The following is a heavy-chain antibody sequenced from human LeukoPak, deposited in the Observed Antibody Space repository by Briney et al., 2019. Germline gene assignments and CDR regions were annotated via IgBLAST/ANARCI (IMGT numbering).Heavy chain of an antibody. CDR3: ARVFAAAGTGAIGY. CDR2: IHPNSGGT. Sequence: ASVKVSCTASAYTFTGYYMHWVRQAPGQGLEWMGWIHPNSGGTNYAQKFQGRVTMTRDTSTSTVYMELSSLRSEDTAVYYCARVFAAAGTGAIGYWGQGTLVTVSS. CDR1: AYTFTGYY. V-gene: IGHV1-2*02. J-gene: IGHJ4*02. D-gene: IGHD6-13*01.